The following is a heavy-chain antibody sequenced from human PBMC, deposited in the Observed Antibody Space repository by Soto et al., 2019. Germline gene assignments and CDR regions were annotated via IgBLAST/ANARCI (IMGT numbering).Heavy chain of an antibody. V-gene: IGHV3-74*01. Sequence: HPEGSLRLSCAASGFTFSRYWMHWVRQAPGKGLVWVSRISSDGSNIIYADSVKGRFTISRDDAKNTLYLQMNNLRDEDTAVYYCGRDQTMAGPTTLDYWGQGALVTVSS. D-gene: IGHD6-19*01. CDR2: ISSDGSNI. CDR3: GRDQTMAGPTTLDY. J-gene: IGHJ4*02. CDR1: GFTFSRYW.